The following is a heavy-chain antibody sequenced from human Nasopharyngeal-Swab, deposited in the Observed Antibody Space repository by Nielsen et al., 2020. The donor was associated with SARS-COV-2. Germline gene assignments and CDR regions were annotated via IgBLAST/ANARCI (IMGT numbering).Heavy chain of an antibody. V-gene: IGHV3-74*01. CDR1: GFTFSSYW. Sequence: GESLKISCAASGFTFSSYWMHWVRQAPGKGLVWVARIKSDGSSTSYADSVKGRFTISTANAKSTLYLEMNSLRAEDTAVYYCARGRGSSTSMIGYWGQGTLVTVSS. CDR2: IKSDGSST. CDR3: ARGRGSSTSMIGY. J-gene: IGHJ4*02. D-gene: IGHD2/OR15-2a*01.